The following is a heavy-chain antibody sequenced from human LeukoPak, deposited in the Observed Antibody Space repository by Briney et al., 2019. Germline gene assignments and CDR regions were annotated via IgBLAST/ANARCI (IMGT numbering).Heavy chain of an antibody. J-gene: IGHJ4*02. Sequence: SETLSLTCTVSGGSISSYYWSWIRQPPGKGLEWIGYIYYSGSTNYNPSLKSRVTISVDTSKNQFSLKLRSVTAADTAVYYCARRGYSYGHLDYWGQGTLVTVS. CDR3: ARRGYSYGHLDY. CDR1: GGSISSYY. CDR2: IYYSGST. V-gene: IGHV4-59*08. D-gene: IGHD5-18*01.